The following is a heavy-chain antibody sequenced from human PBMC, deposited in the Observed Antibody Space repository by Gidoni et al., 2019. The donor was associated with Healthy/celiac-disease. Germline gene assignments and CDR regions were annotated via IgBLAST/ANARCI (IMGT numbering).Heavy chain of an antibody. Sequence: QVQLQQWCAGLLKPSETLSLTCAVYGWSFCCYYWRWLRQPPGKGLEWIGEINHSGSTNYNPSLKSRVTISVDTSKNQFSLKLSSVTAADTAVYYCARVRRYCRGGSCYVGDYWGQGTLVTVSS. CDR2: INHSGST. V-gene: IGHV4-34*01. CDR1: GWSFCCYY. CDR3: ARVRRYCRGGSCYVGDY. D-gene: IGHD2-15*01. J-gene: IGHJ4*02.